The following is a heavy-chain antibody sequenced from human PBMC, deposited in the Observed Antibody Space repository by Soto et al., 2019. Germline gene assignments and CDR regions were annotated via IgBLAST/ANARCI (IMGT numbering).Heavy chain of an antibody. D-gene: IGHD3-22*01. CDR3: ARLVRTGGYYYHFDY. J-gene: IGHJ4*02. CDR1: GGSISSGGYY. Sequence: SETLSLTCTVSGGSISSGGYYWSWIRQHPGKGLEWIGYIYYSGSTYYNPSLKSRVTISVDTSKNQFSLKLSSVTAADTAVYYCARLVRTGGYYYHFDYWGQGTLVTVSS. CDR2: IYYSGST. V-gene: IGHV4-31*03.